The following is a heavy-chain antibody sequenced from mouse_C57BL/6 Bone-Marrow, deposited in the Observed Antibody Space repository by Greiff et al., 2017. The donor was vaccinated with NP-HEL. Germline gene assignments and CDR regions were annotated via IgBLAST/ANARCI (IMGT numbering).Heavy chain of an antibody. D-gene: IGHD1-1*01. CDR2: IDPSDSET. Sequence: QVQLQQPGAELVRPGSSVKLSCKASGYTFTSYWMHWVKQRPIQGLEWIGNIDPSDSETHSNQKFKDKATLTVDKSSSTAYMQLSSLTSEDSAVYYGARIITTVVATIWYFDVWGTGTTVTVSS. J-gene: IGHJ1*03. V-gene: IGHV1-52*01. CDR1: GYTFTSYW. CDR3: ARIITTVVATIWYFDV.